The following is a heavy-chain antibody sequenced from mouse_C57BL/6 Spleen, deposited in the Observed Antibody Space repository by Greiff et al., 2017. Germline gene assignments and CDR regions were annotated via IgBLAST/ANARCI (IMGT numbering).Heavy chain of an antibody. D-gene: IGHD2-4*01. CDR2: IDPSDSYT. CDR1: GYTFTSYW. J-gene: IGHJ3*01. V-gene: IGHV1-69*01. Sequence: QVQLQQPGAELVMPGASVKLSCKASGYTFTSYWMHWVKQRPGQGLEWIGEIDPSDSYTNYNQKFKGKSTLTVDKSSSTAYMQLSSLTSEDSAVYYCARSPYDYPAWFAYWAKGLWSLSLQ. CDR3: ARSPYDYPAWFAY.